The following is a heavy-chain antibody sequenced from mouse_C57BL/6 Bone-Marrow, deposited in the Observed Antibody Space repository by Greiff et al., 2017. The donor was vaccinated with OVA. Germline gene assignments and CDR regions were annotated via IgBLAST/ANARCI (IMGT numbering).Heavy chain of an antibody. J-gene: IGHJ2*01. Sequence: EVQLLQSGPGLVKPSQSLSLTCSVTGYSITSGYFWNWIRQLPGNKLEWVGYIRYDGSTNYNPTLKNRNSITRDTSKNQVFLKLNSVTTEDTATYYGARGSGGDWGQGTTLTVSS. D-gene: IGHD3-1*01. CDR1: GYSITSGYF. CDR3: ARGSGGD. V-gene: IGHV3-6*01. CDR2: IRYDGST.